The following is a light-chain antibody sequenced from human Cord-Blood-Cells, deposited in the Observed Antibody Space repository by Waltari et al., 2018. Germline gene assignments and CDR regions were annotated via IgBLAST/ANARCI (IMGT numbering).Light chain of an antibody. V-gene: IGKV1-39*01. CDR3: QQSYSTPYT. CDR2: AAS. J-gene: IGKJ2*01. Sequence: EIQMSQSPSSLSASVGERVTITCRASQSISSYLNWYQQKPGKDPKLVIYAASSLQSGVPSKFSGSASGTDFTLTISSLQPEYFATYYCQQSYSTPYTFGQGTKLEIK. CDR1: QSISSY.